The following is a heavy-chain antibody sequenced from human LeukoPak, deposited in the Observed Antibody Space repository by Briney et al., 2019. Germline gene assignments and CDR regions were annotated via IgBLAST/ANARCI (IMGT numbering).Heavy chain of an antibody. J-gene: IGHJ6*02. Sequence: GGSLRLSCAVSGLTFRTYEMDWVRQAPGKGLEWVSYISSSGSTIYYADSVKGRFTISRDNAKNSLYLQMNSLRVEGTAVYYCARQRGSGSPHYYYYGMDVWGQGTTVTVSS. D-gene: IGHD3-10*01. CDR1: GLTFRTYE. V-gene: IGHV3-48*03. CDR3: ARQRGSGSPHYYYYGMDV. CDR2: ISSSGSTI.